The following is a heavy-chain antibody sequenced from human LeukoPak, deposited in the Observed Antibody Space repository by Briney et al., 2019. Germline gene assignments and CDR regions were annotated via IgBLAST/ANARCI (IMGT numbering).Heavy chain of an antibody. Sequence: GGSLRLSCAASGFTFSSYGMHWVRQAPGKGLEWVAFIRYDGSNKYYADSVKGRFTISRDNSKNTLYLQMNSLRAEDTAVYYCAKDRGSYRSYAFDIWGQGTMVTVSS. J-gene: IGHJ3*02. CDR2: IRYDGSNK. CDR1: GFTFSSYG. D-gene: IGHD1-26*01. CDR3: AKDRGSYRSYAFDI. V-gene: IGHV3-30*02.